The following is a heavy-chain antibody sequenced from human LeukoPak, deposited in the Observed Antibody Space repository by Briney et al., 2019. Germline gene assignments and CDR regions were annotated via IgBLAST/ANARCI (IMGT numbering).Heavy chain of an antibody. D-gene: IGHD3-10*01. Sequence: GGSLRLSCAASGFTFSNAWMSWVRQAPGKGLEWVGRIKSKTDGCTTDYAAPVKGRFTISRDDSKNTLYVQMNSLKTEDTAVYYCTTGPYDYGSGTYYHWGQGTLVTVSS. J-gene: IGHJ4*02. CDR3: TTGPYDYGSGTYYH. V-gene: IGHV3-15*01. CDR2: IKSKTDGCTT. CDR1: GFTFSNAW.